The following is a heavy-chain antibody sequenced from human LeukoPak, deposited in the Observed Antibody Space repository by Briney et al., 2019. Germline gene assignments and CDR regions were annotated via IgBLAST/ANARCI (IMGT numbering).Heavy chain of an antibody. CDR3: ASAPTDYVETSWYYFDY. V-gene: IGHV3-21*01. CDR2: ISSDSSYI. CDR1: GFTFSDYS. D-gene: IGHD4-17*01. J-gene: IGHJ4*02. Sequence: GGSLRLSCAASGFTFSDYSMNWVRQAPGKGLEWVSSISSDSSYIYYADSLKRRLTISRDNAKNSLYLQIDSLRAEDTAGYYCASAPTDYVETSWYYFDYWGQGTLVTVSS.